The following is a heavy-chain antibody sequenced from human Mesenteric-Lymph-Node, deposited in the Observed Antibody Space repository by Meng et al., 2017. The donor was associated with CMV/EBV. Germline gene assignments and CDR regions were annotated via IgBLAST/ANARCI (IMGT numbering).Heavy chain of an antibody. Sequence: GGSLRLSCAASGFTFSYYPMHWVRQAPGRGLEWVAVISFDGNNQYYADSVEGRFTVSRDNSKHTLFLQMNSLRADDTAVYYCARVVRPYHGYDSLDYWGQGTLVTVSS. V-gene: IGHV3-30-3*01. J-gene: IGHJ4*02. D-gene: IGHD5-12*01. CDR2: ISFDGNNQ. CDR3: ARVVRPYHGYDSLDY. CDR1: GFTFSYYP.